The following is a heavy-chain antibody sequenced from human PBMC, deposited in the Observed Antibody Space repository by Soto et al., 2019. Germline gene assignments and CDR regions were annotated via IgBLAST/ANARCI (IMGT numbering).Heavy chain of an antibody. J-gene: IGHJ4*02. CDR3: ARSAPAYPWQQLVFDFDY. D-gene: IGHD6-13*01. CDR2: ISYDGSNK. V-gene: IGHV3-30-3*01. CDR1: GFTFSSYA. Sequence: GGSLRLSCAASGFTFSSYAMHWVRQAPGKGLEWVAVISYDGSNKYYADSVKGRFTISRDNSKNTLYLQMNSLRAEDTAVYYCARSAPAYPWQQLVFDFDYWGQGTLVTVSS.